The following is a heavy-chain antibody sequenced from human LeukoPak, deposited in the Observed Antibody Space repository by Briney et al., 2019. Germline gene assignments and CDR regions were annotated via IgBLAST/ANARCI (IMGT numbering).Heavy chain of an antibody. CDR1: GFTFSSYA. Sequence: GGSLRLSCAASGFTFSSYAMSWVRQAPGKGLEWASAISGSGGSTYYADSVKGRFTISRDNSKNTLYLQMNSLRAEDTAVYYCAKDQDSGRYWDYWGQGTLVTVSS. V-gene: IGHV3-23*01. D-gene: IGHD1-26*01. CDR2: ISGSGGST. J-gene: IGHJ4*02. CDR3: AKDQDSGRYWDY.